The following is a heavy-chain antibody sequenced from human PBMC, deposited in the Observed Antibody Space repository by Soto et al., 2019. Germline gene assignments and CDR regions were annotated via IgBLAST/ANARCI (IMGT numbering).Heavy chain of an antibody. D-gene: IGHD6-13*01. CDR3: ARDLWGYSSSWYSP. CDR2: ISYDGSNK. V-gene: IGHV3-30-3*01. J-gene: IGHJ5*02. CDR1: GFTFSSYA. Sequence: GGSLRLSCAASGFTFSSYAMHWVRQAPGKGLEWVAVISYDGSNKYYADSVKGRFTISRDNSKNTLYLQMNSLRAEDTAVYYCARDLWGYSSSWYSPWGQGTLVTVSS.